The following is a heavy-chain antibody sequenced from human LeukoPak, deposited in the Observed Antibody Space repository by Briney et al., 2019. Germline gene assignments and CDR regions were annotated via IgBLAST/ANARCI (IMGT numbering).Heavy chain of an antibody. D-gene: IGHD1-26*01. V-gene: IGHV3-23*01. CDR1: GFPFSSYA. CDR3: AKFQWELLTFDY. J-gene: IGHJ4*02. CDR2: ISGSGGST. Sequence: PGGSLSLSCAASGFPFSSYAMSWPRQAPGKGLEGVSAISGSGGSTYYADSVKGRFTISRDNSKNTLYLQMNSLRAEDTAVYYCAKFQWELLTFDYWGQGTLATVSS.